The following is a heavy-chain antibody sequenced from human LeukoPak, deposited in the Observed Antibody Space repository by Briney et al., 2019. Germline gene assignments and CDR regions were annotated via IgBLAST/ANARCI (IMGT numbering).Heavy chain of an antibody. D-gene: IGHD6-13*01. V-gene: IGHV3-30*02. CDR1: GINFRTSG. Sequence: GGSLRLSCAASGINFRTSGMHWVRQAPGKGLEWVTFIQHDGSDIYYADSVKGRFTVSRDNSKNTVYLHMNSLRVDDTALYYCVREGGSVAPGTFDYWGQGTLVTVSS. CDR2: IQHDGSDI. CDR3: VREGGSVAPGTFDY. J-gene: IGHJ4*02.